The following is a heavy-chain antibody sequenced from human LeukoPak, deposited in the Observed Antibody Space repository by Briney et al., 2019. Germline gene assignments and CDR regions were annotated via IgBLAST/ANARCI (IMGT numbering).Heavy chain of an antibody. J-gene: IGHJ6*02. D-gene: IGHD1-26*01. CDR1: GYTFTGYY. CDR3: ARERGTSFYYYGMDV. CDR2: INPNSGGT. Sequence: ASVKVSCKASGYTFTGYYMHRVRQAPGQGLEWMGWINPNSGGTNYAQKFQGRVTMTRDTSISTAYMELSRLRSDDTAVYYCARERGTSFYYYGMDVWGQGTTVTVSS. V-gene: IGHV1-2*02.